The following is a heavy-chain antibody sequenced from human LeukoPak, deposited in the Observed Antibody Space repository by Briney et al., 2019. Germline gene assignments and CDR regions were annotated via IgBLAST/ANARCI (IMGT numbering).Heavy chain of an antibody. V-gene: IGHV3-23*01. D-gene: IGHD6-19*01. J-gene: IGHJ4*02. Sequence: GGSLRLSCAASGFTLSSYAMNWVRQAPGKGLEWVSAISGSGASTYYADSVKGRFTISRDISKNMVYLQMNSLRPEDAAVYYCAKGGIAVAWGQIDYWSQGTLVTVSS. CDR2: ISGSGAST. CDR1: GFTLSSYA. CDR3: AKGGIAVAWGQIDY.